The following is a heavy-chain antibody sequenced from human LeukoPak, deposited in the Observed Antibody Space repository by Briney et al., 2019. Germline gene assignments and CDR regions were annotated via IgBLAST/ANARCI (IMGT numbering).Heavy chain of an antibody. Sequence: GGSLRLSCAASGFTFSSYAMSWVRQAPGKGLEGVSAISGSGGSTYYADSVKGRFTISRHNSKNTLYLQMNSLRAEDTAVYYCAKDRRYSGTVAFDIWGQGTMVTVSS. CDR3: AKDRRYSGTVAFDI. J-gene: IGHJ3*02. V-gene: IGHV3-23*01. D-gene: IGHD1-7*01. CDR1: GFTFSSYA. CDR2: ISGSGGST.